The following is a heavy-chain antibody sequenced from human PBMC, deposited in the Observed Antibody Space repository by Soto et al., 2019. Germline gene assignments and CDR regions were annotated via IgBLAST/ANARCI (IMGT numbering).Heavy chain of an antibody. J-gene: IGHJ4*02. D-gene: IGHD3-10*01. CDR3: ARRRWGSGSYSGLLDF. CDR2: VHYSGSA. CDR1: GGSISTSSYF. V-gene: IGHV4-39*01. Sequence: QLQLQESGPGLVKPSETLSLTCSVSGGSISTSSYFWGWIRQPPGKGPEWVGAVHYSGSANYRSSLQSRVTISVDTAQNQFSLRLRSVTAADTAGYYCARRRWGSGSYSGLLDFWGQGALVTVSS.